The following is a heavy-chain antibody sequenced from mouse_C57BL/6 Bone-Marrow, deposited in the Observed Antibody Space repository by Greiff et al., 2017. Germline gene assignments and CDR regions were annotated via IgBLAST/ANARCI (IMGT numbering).Heavy chain of an antibody. CDR2: INPTNGYT. Sequence: QVQLQQSGTELVKPGASVKLSCKASGYTFTSYWMHWVKQRPGQGLEWIGKINPTNGYTNYNQKFKGKATLTVDKSSSTAYMQLSSLTSEDSAVYYCARSHRIATVVAVFVYWGRGTTPTVSS. CDR3: ARSHRIATVVAVFVY. CDR1: GYTFTSYW. V-gene: IGHV1-53*01. D-gene: IGHD1-1*01. J-gene: IGHJ2*01.